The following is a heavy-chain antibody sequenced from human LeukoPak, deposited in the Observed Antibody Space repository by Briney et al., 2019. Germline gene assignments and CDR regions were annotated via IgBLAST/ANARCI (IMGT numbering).Heavy chain of an antibody. CDR2: TYYRSKWYN. J-gene: IGHJ4*02. CDR3: ARDGPQYYFDY. V-gene: IGHV6-1*01. CDR1: GDSSAGNDGS. D-gene: IGHD4-11*01. Sequence: SQAIALACSISGDSSAGNDGSCRWMTQSPSKNLEWLGRTYYRSKWYNDYAVSVKSRITINPDTSKNQFSLQLNSVTPEDTAVYYCARDGPQYYFDYWGQGTLVTVSS.